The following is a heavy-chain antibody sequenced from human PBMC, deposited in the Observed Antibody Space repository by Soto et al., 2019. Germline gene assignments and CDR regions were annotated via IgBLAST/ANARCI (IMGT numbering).Heavy chain of an antibody. CDR2: IYYSGST. CDR3: AKEGSDYDILTGSGYYGMDV. CDR1: GVSISSGDYY. Sequence: PSETLSLTCAVSGVSISSGDYYLSWIRQPPGKGLEWIGYIYYSGSTYYNPSLKSRVTISVDTSKNQFSLKLSSVTAADTAVYYCAKEGSDYDILTGSGYYGMDVWGQGTTVTVSS. V-gene: IGHV4-30-4*01. J-gene: IGHJ6*02. D-gene: IGHD3-9*01.